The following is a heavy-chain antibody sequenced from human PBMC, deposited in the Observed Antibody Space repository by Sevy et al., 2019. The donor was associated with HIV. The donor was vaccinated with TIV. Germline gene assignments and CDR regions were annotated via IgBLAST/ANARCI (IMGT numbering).Heavy chain of an antibody. CDR3: ARGGSGWSLDY. Sequence: GGSLRLSCAASGFTFSSYAVHWVRQAPGKGLEWVAFISYDGNNKYYPDSVKGRITISRDNSKNTLYLEMNSLRGEDTAVYYCARGGSGWSLDYWGQGTLVTVSS. CDR1: GFTFSSYA. CDR2: ISYDGNNK. V-gene: IGHV3-30-3*01. D-gene: IGHD6-19*01. J-gene: IGHJ4*02.